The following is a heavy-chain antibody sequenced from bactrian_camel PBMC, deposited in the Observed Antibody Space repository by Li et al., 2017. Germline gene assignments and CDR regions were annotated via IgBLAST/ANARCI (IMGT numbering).Heavy chain of an antibody. CDR3: ATDPPDQGTGMSEFSY. CDR1: GFTFSSGY. D-gene: IGHD3*01. Sequence: HVQLVESGGDLVQPGGSLRLSCAASGFTFSSGYISWVRQAPGKGLEWVSAIHSDLRQTYYLDSVNGRFTISRDNAKNMVYLQMNSLKSEDTALYYCATDPPDQGTGMSEFSYWGQGTQVTVS. V-gene: IGHV3-2*01. CDR2: IHSDLRQT. J-gene: IGHJ4*01.